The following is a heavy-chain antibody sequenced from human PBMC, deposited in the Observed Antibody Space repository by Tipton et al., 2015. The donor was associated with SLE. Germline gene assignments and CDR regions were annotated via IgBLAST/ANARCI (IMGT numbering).Heavy chain of an antibody. Sequence: TLSLTCTVSGGSISGYYWTWIRQPPGEGLEWIGYIHYSGSPNYNPSLKSRVTISVDTSKNQFSRKLSSVTAADTAVYYCARDEYRYDGTGYHLLGHFDYWGQGTLVTVSS. CDR1: GGSISGYY. J-gene: IGHJ4*02. CDR3: ARDEYRYDGTGYHLLGHFDY. D-gene: IGHD3-22*01. CDR2: IHYSGSP. V-gene: IGHV4-59*12.